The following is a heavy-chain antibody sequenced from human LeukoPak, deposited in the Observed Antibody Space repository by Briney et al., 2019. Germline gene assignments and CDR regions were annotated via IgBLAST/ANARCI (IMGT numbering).Heavy chain of an antibody. CDR2: IYYSGST. J-gene: IGHJ4*02. CDR3: ARSGGSGYYDPLRRYFDY. Sequence: PSETLSLTCTVSGGSISSSSYSWDWIRQPPGKGLEWIGSIYYSGSTNYNPSLKSRVTISVDTSKNQFSLKLSSVTAADTAVYYCARSGGSGYYDPLRRYFDYWGQGTLVTVSS. D-gene: IGHD3-22*01. V-gene: IGHV4-39*07. CDR1: GGSISSSSYS.